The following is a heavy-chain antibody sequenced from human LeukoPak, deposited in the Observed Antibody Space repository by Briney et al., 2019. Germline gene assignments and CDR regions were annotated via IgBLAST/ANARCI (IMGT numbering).Heavy chain of an antibody. V-gene: IGHV4-38-2*02. CDR3: ARSYYDTRGRFDP. CDR1: GYSISNGYY. Sequence: SETLSLTCTVSGYSISNGYYWGWVRQPPGKGLEWIGTIHHSGTTYNSPSLRSRVTTSVDTSKNQFSLSLSSGTAADTAVYYCARSYYDTRGRFDPWGQGTLVTVSS. D-gene: IGHD3-22*01. J-gene: IGHJ5*02. CDR2: IHHSGTT.